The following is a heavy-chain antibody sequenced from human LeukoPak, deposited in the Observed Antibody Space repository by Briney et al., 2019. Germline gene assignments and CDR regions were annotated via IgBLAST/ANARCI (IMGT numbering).Heavy chain of an antibody. Sequence: SGGSLRLSCAASGFTFSDYYMSWIRQAPGKGLEWVSYISSSGSTIYYADSVKGRFTISRDNSKNTLYLQMSSLRAEDTAVYYCAKVGDYYGSGKYSNFDYRGQGTLVTVSS. CDR1: GFTFSDYY. CDR2: ISSSGSTI. D-gene: IGHD3-10*01. V-gene: IGHV3-11*01. CDR3: AKVGDYYGSGKYSNFDY. J-gene: IGHJ4*02.